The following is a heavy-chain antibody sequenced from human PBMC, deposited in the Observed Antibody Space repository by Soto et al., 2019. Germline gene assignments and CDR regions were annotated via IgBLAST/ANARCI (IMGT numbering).Heavy chain of an antibody. D-gene: IGHD1-26*01. J-gene: IGHJ3*02. Sequence: SQTLSLTCVISGDSVSSNSAAWNWIRQSPSRGLEWLGRTYYRSKWYNDYAGSVKGRIVINPDTSKNQFSLQLNSVTPEDTAVYYCARALWEIYAFDIWGQGTMVTVSS. CDR2: TYYRSKWYN. CDR1: GDSVSSNSAA. V-gene: IGHV6-1*01. CDR3: ARALWEIYAFDI.